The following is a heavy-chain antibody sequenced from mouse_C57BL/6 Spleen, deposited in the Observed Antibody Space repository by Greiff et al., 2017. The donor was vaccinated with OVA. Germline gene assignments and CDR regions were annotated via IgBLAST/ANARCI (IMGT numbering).Heavy chain of an antibody. CDR2: INYDGSST. D-gene: IGHD1-1*01. J-gene: IGHJ2*01. V-gene: IGHV5-16*01. CDR3: ARGGLRLDY. Sequence: EVQVVESEGGLVQPGSSMKLSCTASGFTFSDYYMAWVRQVPEKGLEWVANINYDGSSTYYLDSLKSRFIISRDNAKNILYLQMSSLKSEDTATYYCARGGLRLDYWGQGTTLTVSS. CDR1: GFTFSDYY.